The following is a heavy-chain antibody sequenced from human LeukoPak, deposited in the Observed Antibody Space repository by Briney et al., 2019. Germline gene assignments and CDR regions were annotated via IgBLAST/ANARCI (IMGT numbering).Heavy chain of an antibody. Sequence: PSETLSLTCTVSDDSITIYYWSWIRQPPGKGLEWIGYIDHTGITNYNPSLNSRVTISRDTSKNQFSLKLSSVTAADTAVYYCARTLYSSGWPTPYYYYMDVWGKGTTVTVSS. CDR2: IDHTGIT. J-gene: IGHJ6*03. CDR1: DDSITIYY. V-gene: IGHV4-59*01. D-gene: IGHD6-19*01. CDR3: ARTLYSSGWPTPYYYYMDV.